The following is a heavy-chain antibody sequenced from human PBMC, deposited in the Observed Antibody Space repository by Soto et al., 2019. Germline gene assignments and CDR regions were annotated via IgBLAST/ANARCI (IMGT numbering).Heavy chain of an antibody. CDR1: GYSISSSNW. Sequence: TSETLSLTCAVSGYSISSSNWWGWIRQPPGKGLEWIGYIYYSGSTYYNPSLKSRVTMSVDTSKNQFSLKLSSVTAVDTAVYHCARSGHYYDSSGPRTYYFDYWGQGTLVTVSS. CDR2: IYYSGST. CDR3: ARSGHYYDSSGPRTYYFDY. D-gene: IGHD3-22*01. V-gene: IGHV4-28*01. J-gene: IGHJ4*02.